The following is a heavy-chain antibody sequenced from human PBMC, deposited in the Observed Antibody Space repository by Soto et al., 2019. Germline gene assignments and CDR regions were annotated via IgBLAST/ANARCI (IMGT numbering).Heavy chain of an antibody. Sequence: EVQLLESGGGLVQPGGSLRLACAASGFTFNNYAMNWVRQAPGRGLEWVSIISPNCDSTYYADSVKGRFTISRDNSQNTVFLQMNSLRAEDTAIYFCSKVRLTDYLRYAPHLWGQGTLVTVSS. CDR3: SKVRLTDYLRYAPHL. CDR1: GFTFNNYA. CDR2: ISPNCDST. V-gene: IGHV3-23*01. D-gene: IGHD2-8*01. J-gene: IGHJ3*01.